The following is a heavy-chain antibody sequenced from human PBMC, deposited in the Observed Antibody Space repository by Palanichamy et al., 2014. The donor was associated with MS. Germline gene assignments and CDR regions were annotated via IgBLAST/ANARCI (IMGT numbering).Heavy chain of an antibody. J-gene: IGHJ6*02. D-gene: IGHD6-19*01. CDR3: ARDAVADTSGYYHYGMDV. V-gene: IGHV1-18*04. CDR1: GYTFTSYG. Sequence: VQLVQSGAEVKKPGASVKVSCKASGYTFTSYGISWVRQAPGQGLEWMGWISAYNGNTNYAQKLQGRVTMTTDTSTSTAYMELRSLRSDDTAVYYCARDAVADTSGYYHYGMDVWGQGTTVTVSS. CDR2: ISAYNGNT.